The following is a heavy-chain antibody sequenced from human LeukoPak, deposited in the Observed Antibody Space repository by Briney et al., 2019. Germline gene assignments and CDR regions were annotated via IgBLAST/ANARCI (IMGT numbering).Heavy chain of an antibody. J-gene: IGHJ4*02. D-gene: IGHD6-19*01. CDR3: ARVKGAVATDDY. CDR1: GFTFSSYS. CDR2: ISSSSSYI. V-gene: IGHV3-21*01. Sequence: GGPLRLSCAASGFTFSSYSMNWVRQAPGKGLEWVSSISSSSSYIYYADSVKGRFTISRDNAKNSLYLQMNSLRAEDTAVYYCARVKGAVATDDYWGQGTLVTVSS.